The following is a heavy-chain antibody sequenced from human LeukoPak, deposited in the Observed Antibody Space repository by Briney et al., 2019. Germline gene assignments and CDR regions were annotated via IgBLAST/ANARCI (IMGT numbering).Heavy chain of an antibody. CDR2: IYYRGST. CDR1: GGSISSYY. D-gene: IGHD5-18*01. J-gene: IGHJ4*02. CDR3: ARGGSGYSYGYGPFDY. Sequence: SETLSLTCTVSGGSISSYYWSWIRQPPGKGLEWIGYIYYRGSTNYNPSLKSRVTISVDTSKNQFSLKLSSVTAADTAVYYCARGGSGYSYGYGPFDYWGQGTLVTVSS. V-gene: IGHV4-59*01.